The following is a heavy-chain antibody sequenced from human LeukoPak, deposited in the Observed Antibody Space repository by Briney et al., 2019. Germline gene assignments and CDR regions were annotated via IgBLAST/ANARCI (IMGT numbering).Heavy chain of an antibody. CDR2: IYYSGST. D-gene: IGHD3-9*01. J-gene: IGHJ2*01. CDR1: GGSISSYY. V-gene: IGHV4-59*01. Sequence: SETLSLTCTVSGGSISSYYWSWIRQPPGKGLEWIGYIYYSGSTNYNPSLKSRVTISVDTSKNQFSLKLSSVTAAGTAVYYCASLRAILTGPQGYFDLWVRGTLVTVSS. CDR3: ASLRAILTGPQGYFDL.